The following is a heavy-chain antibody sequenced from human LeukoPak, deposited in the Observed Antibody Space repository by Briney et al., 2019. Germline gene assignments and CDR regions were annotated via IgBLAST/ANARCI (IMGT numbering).Heavy chain of an antibody. Sequence: AGGSLRLSCTASGFTFGDYAMSWFRQAPGKGLEWVGFIRSKAYGGTTEYAASVKGRFTISRDDSKSIAYLQMNSLKTEDTAVYYCTRDSGSESLAFDIWGQGTMVTVSS. J-gene: IGHJ3*02. CDR3: TRDSGSESLAFDI. V-gene: IGHV3-49*03. CDR1: GFTFGDYA. D-gene: IGHD1-26*01. CDR2: IRSKAYGGTT.